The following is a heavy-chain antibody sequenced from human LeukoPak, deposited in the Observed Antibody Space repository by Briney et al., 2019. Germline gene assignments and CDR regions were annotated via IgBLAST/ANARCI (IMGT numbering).Heavy chain of an antibody. CDR3: ARRGEAMDPFDY. J-gene: IGHJ4*02. V-gene: IGHV5-51*01. Sequence: GESLKISCKDSGYSFTSYWIGWVRQMPGKGLEWMGIIYPGDSDTRYSPSFQGQVTISADKSINTAYLQWSSLKASDSAIYYCARRGEAMDPFDYWGQGTLVSVSS. CDR2: IYPGDSDT. D-gene: IGHD5-18*01. CDR1: GYSFTSYW.